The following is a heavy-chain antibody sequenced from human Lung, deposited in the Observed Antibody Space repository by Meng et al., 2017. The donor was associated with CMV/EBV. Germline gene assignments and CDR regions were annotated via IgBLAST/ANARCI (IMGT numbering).Heavy chain of an antibody. Sequence: GGXXRLSCAASGFTFSSYAMSWVRQAPGKGLEWVSAISGSGGSTYYADSVKGRFTISRDNSKNTLYLQMNSLRAEDTAVYYCAKDFEYSSSSGEFDYWGQGTLVTVSS. CDR3: AKDFEYSSSSGEFDY. V-gene: IGHV3-23*01. CDR1: GFTFSSYA. CDR2: ISGSGGST. J-gene: IGHJ4*02. D-gene: IGHD6-6*01.